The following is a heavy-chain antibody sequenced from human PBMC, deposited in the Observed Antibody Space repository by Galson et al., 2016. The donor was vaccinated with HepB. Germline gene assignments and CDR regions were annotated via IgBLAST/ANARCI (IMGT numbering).Heavy chain of an antibody. CDR3: ASGHYGPFDP. Sequence: ETLSLTCDVSGGSVRSHRWWSWVRQPPGKGLEWIGEIYFNENTRLHHNPSLKSRLTLSDDMSKNQLSLRLNSVTAADTAIYFCASGHYGPFDPWGQGTLGTVSS. V-gene: IGHV4-4*01. CDR1: GGSVRSHRW. J-gene: IGHJ5*02. CDR2: IYFNENT. D-gene: IGHD3-10*01.